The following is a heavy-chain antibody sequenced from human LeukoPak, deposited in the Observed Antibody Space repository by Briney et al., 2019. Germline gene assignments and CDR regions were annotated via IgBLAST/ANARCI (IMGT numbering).Heavy chain of an antibody. J-gene: IGHJ6*03. CDR3: ARRVGRWFGERAYYYNYMDV. Sequence: PSETLSLTCTVSGYSISSGYFWGWIRQPPGKGLEWIGSIYYSGSTKYNPSLKSRVTISVDTSKNQFSLKLSSVTAADTAVYYCARRVGRWFGERAYYYNYMDVWGKGTTVTISS. CDR2: IYYSGST. CDR1: GYSISSGYF. D-gene: IGHD3-10*01. V-gene: IGHV4-38-2*02.